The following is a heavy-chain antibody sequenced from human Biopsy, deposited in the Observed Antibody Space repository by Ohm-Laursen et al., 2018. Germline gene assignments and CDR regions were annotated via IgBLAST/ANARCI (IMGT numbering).Heavy chain of an antibody. CDR2: INPYNGDT. CDR3: ARDYQPTIITIHYYYYGMDV. V-gene: IGHV1-18*01. Sequence: ASVKVSCKSSGYTFINYGFSWVRQAPGQGLEWMGWINPYNGDTNYAQKLQGRVTMTTDTSTSTAYMELRSLRSDDTAVYYCARDYQPTIITIHYYYYGMDVWGRGTTVTVSS. D-gene: IGHD2-2*01. J-gene: IGHJ6*02. CDR1: GYTFINYG.